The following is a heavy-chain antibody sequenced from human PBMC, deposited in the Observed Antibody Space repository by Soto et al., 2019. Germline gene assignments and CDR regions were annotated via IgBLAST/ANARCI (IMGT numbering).Heavy chain of an antibody. Sequence: ASVKVSCKASGGTFSSYAISWVRQAPGQGLEWMGGVIPIFGTANYAQKFQGRVTITADKSTSTAYMELSSLRSEDTAVYYCAARGKQWLATGTDYWGQGTLVTVSS. V-gene: IGHV1-69*06. CDR2: VIPIFGTA. J-gene: IGHJ4*02. CDR3: AARGKQWLATGTDY. CDR1: GGTFSSYA. D-gene: IGHD6-19*01.